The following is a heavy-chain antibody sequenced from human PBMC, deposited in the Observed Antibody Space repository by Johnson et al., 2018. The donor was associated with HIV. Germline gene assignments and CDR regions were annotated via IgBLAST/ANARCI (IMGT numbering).Heavy chain of an antibody. J-gene: IGHJ3*02. CDR2: ISYDGTDK. Sequence: QVLLVESGGGVVQPGRSLRLSCAASGFTFSNYAMHWVRQAPGRGLEWVAVISYDGTDKYYADSVKGRFTISRANSKNTLYLQMNSLRAEDTAVYYCARVFYRYSSSSTAAFDIWGQGTMVTVSS. CDR3: ARVFYRYSSSSTAAFDI. V-gene: IGHV3-30*04. D-gene: IGHD6-6*01. CDR1: GFTFSNYA.